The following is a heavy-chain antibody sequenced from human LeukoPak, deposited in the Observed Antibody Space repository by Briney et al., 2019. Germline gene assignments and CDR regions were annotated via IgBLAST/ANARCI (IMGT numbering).Heavy chain of an antibody. CDR2: IYYSGST. D-gene: IGHD2-15*01. CDR3: ARARTSSGGLDY. Sequence: SETLSLTCTVSGVSISSGGYYWSWIRQHPGKGLEWIGYIYYSGSTYYNPSLKSRVTISVDTSKNQFSLKLSSVTAADTAVYYCARARTSSGGLDYWGQGTLVTVSS. V-gene: IGHV4-31*03. J-gene: IGHJ4*02. CDR1: GVSISSGGYY.